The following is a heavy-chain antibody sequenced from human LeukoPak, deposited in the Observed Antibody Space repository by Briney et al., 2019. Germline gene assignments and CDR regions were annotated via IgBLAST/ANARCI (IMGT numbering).Heavy chain of an antibody. V-gene: IGHV4-59*01. J-gene: IGHJ4*02. CDR1: GGSISSYY. Sequence: SETLSLTCTVSGGSISSYYWSWIRQPPGKGLEWIGYIYYSGSTNYNPSLKSRVTISVDASKNQFSLKLRSVTAADTAVYYCARYSGAVDYWGQGTLVTVSS. CDR3: ARYSGAVDY. D-gene: IGHD1-26*01. CDR2: IYYSGST.